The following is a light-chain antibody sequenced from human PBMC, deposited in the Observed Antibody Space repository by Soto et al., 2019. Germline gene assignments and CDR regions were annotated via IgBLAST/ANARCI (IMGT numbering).Light chain of an antibody. CDR3: LQHFNFSWT. CDR2: DAS. J-gene: IGKJ1*01. Sequence: DIQMTQSPSTLSASVGDRVTITCRASQSLNSLLAWYQQKPGRAPKLLIYDASTLESGVPSRFSGSGSGTEFTLTSSSLQTDDCATYYCLQHFNFSWTLGQGTKVAIK. V-gene: IGKV1-5*01. CDR1: QSLNSL.